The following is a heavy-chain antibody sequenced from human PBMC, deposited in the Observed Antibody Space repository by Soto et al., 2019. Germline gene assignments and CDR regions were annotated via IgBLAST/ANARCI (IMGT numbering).Heavy chain of an antibody. CDR1: GGSINNYD. J-gene: IGHJ3*02. CDR2: IFSTGTT. CDR3: ARLASNISPRTFDI. V-gene: IGHV4-4*08. Sequence: SETLSLTCTVSGGSINNYDLSWIRQPPGKGLEWIAYIFSTGTTYYNPSLKSRATLSVDTSKNQFSLNLSSVTAADTAVYYCARLASNISPRTFDIWGQGTMVTVSS.